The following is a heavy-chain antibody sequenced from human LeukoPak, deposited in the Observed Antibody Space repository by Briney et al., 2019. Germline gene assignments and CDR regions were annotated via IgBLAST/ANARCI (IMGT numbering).Heavy chain of an antibody. D-gene: IGHD3-10*01. V-gene: IGHV4-59*01. CDR2: IYYSGST. Sequence: SETLSLTCTVSGGSISSYYWNWIRQPAGKTLEWIGYIYYSGSTNYNPSLKSRVTISVDTSKNQFSLKLSSVTAADTAVYYCARDRWFGAFDYWGQGTLVTVSS. CDR3: ARDRWFGAFDY. J-gene: IGHJ4*02. CDR1: GGSISSYY.